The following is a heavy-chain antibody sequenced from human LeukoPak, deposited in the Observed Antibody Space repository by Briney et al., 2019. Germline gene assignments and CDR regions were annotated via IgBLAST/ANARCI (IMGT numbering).Heavy chain of an antibody. CDR3: ARDYNDYVGAMDV. D-gene: IGHD4-11*01. Sequence: GESLKISCKGSGXSFTTSRSGRVRQMPGKGLEVVGIIYPGDSDTRYSPSFQGQVTISADKSISTAYLQWNSLKASDTAMYYCARDYNDYVGAMDVWGQGTTVTVSS. J-gene: IGHJ6*02. CDR2: IYPGDSDT. V-gene: IGHV5-51*01. CDR1: GXSFTTSR.